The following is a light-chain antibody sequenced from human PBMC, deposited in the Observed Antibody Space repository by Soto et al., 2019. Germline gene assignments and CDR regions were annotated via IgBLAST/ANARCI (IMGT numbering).Light chain of an antibody. CDR3: TSYEGNDIWV. CDR2: EVT. Sequence: QSVLTQPPSASGSPGQSVTISCTGTSSDVGAYKYVSWYQQYPGKAPKLMIYEVTKRPSGVPDRFYGSKSGNTASLTVSGLQAEDEADYYCTSYEGNDIWVFGGGTKVTVL. CDR1: SSDVGAYKY. J-gene: IGLJ3*02. V-gene: IGLV2-8*01.